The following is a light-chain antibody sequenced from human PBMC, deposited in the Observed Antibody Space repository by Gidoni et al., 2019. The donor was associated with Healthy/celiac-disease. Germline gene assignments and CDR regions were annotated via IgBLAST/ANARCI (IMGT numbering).Light chain of an antibody. CDR1: QSFSSN. Sequence: EIVITQSPATLSVSPGERATLSCRASQSFSSNLAWYQQKPGQAPRPLLYGESTRATGIPARFSGSRSGTEFTLTISSLQSEDFAVYYCQQYNNWPQATFGGGTKVEIK. CDR3: QQYNNWPQAT. V-gene: IGKV3-15*01. J-gene: IGKJ4*01. CDR2: GES.